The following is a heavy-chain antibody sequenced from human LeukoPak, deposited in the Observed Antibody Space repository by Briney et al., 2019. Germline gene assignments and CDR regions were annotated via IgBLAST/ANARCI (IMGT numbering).Heavy chain of an antibody. D-gene: IGHD1-26*01. Sequence: GGSLRLSCAASGFTFSSYSMNWVRQAPGKGLEWVSSISSSSSYIYYADSVKGRFTISRDNAKNSLYLQMNSLRAEDTAVYYCARAKWELLLGLGAFDIWGQGTMVTVSS. CDR3: ARAKWELLLGLGAFDI. J-gene: IGHJ3*02. CDR2: ISSSSSYI. CDR1: GFTFSSYS. V-gene: IGHV3-21*01.